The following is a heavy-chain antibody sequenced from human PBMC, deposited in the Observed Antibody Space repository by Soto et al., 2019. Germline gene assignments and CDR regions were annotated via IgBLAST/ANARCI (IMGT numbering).Heavy chain of an antibody. CDR3: ATTEYSSSSGPPRYDAFDI. J-gene: IGHJ3*02. D-gene: IGHD6-6*01. CDR1: GFTFSDYY. CDR2: ISSSGSAI. V-gene: IGHV3-11*01. Sequence: VGSLRLSCAASGFTFSDYYMSWIRQAPGKGLEWVSYISSSGSAIYYADSVKGRFTISRDNAKNSLYLQMNSLRAEDTAVYYCATTEYSSSSGPPRYDAFDIWGQGTMVTVSS.